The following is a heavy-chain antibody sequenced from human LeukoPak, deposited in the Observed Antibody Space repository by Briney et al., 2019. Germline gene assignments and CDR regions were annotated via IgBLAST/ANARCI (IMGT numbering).Heavy chain of an antibody. J-gene: IGHJ6*02. D-gene: IGHD3-3*01. V-gene: IGHV3-30*04. CDR1: GGTFSSYA. CDR2: ISYDGSNK. Sequence: SCKASGGTFSSYAMHWVRQAPGKGLEWVAVISYDGSNKYYADSVKGRFTISRDNSKNTLYLQMNSLRAEDTAVYYCARVLEWLLYSHRGMDVWGQGTTVTVSS. CDR3: ARVLEWLLYSHRGMDV.